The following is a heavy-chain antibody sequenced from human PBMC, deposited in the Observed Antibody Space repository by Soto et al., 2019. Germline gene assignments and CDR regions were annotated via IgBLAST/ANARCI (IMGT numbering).Heavy chain of an antibody. CDR1: GGSVSSSSYY. V-gene: IGHV4-39*01. D-gene: IGHD3-9*01. CDR2: IYYSGST. Sequence: SETLSLTCAVSGGSVSSSSYYGGWIRQPPGKGLEWIGSIYYSGSTYYNPSLKSRVTISVDTSKNQFSLKLSSVTAADTAVYYCARRAGYFDWFFDYWGQGTPGTVSP. J-gene: IGHJ4*02. CDR3: ARRAGYFDWFFDY.